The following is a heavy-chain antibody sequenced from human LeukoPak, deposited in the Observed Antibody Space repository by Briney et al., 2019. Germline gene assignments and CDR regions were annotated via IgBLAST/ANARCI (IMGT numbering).Heavy chain of an antibody. J-gene: IGHJ5*02. Sequence: GASLRLSCAASGFTFSSYAMSWVRQAPGKGLEWVSAISGSGGSTYYADSVKGRFTISRDNSKNTLYLQMNSLRAEDTAVYCCAKLGHFNWFDPWGQGTLVTVSS. V-gene: IGHV3-23*01. CDR1: GFTFSSYA. CDR3: AKLGHFNWFDP. CDR2: ISGSGGST. D-gene: IGHD3-3*02.